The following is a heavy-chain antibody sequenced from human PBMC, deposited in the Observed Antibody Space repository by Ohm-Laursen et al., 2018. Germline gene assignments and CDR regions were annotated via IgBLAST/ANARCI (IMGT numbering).Heavy chain of an antibody. Sequence: LSLTYAASGFTFTSHAMSWVRQAPGEGLEWVSAISGSGGSTYYADSVKGRFTISRDNSKNTLYLQMNSLRAEDTAVYYCAGRNYFDYWGQGTLVTVSS. J-gene: IGHJ4*02. D-gene: IGHD1-26*01. V-gene: IGHV3-23*01. CDR2: ISGSGGST. CDR1: GFTFTSHA. CDR3: AGRNYFDY.